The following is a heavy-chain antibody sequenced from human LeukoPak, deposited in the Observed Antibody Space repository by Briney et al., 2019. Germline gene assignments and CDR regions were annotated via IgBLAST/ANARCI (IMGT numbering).Heavy chain of an antibody. J-gene: IGHJ4*02. Sequence: QTGRSLRLSCAASGFTFSSYAMHWVRQAPGKGLEWVAVISYDGSNKYYADSVKGRFTISRDNSKNTLYLQMNSLRAEDTAVYYCARSDTAMVWDYWGQGILVTVSS. D-gene: IGHD5-18*01. CDR2: ISYDGSNK. CDR1: GFTFSSYA. CDR3: ARSDTAMVWDY. V-gene: IGHV3-30*04.